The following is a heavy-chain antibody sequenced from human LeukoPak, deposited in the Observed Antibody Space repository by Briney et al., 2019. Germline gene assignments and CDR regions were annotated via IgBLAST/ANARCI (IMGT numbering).Heavy chain of an antibody. D-gene: IGHD1-26*01. CDR1: GFTFTFYW. Sequence: GGSLRLSCAAPGFTFTFYWMSWVRQAPGKGLEWVANIKQDGSEKYYVDSVKGRFTISRDNAKNSLYLQMNGLRAEDTAVYYCATYSGSYLRWGQGTLVTVSS. J-gene: IGHJ4*02. CDR3: ATYSGSYLR. CDR2: IKQDGSEK. V-gene: IGHV3-7*01.